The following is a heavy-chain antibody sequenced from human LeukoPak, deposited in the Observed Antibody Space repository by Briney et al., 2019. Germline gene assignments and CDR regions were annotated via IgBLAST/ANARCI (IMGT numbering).Heavy chain of an antibody. V-gene: IGHV4-39*07. CDR1: GGSISSSSYY. D-gene: IGHD3-16*01. Sequence: SETLSLTCTVSGGSISSSSYYWGWIRQPPGKGLEWIGSVYYTGASYYNPSLKSRVTISIDTSKKHFSLKLTSVTAADTAVYYCARAGGEPEPLFDYWGQGTLVTVSS. J-gene: IGHJ4*02. CDR3: ARAGGEPEPLFDY. CDR2: VYYTGAS.